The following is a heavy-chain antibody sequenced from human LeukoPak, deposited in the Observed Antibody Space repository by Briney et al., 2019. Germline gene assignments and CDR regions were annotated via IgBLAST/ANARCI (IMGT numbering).Heavy chain of an antibody. CDR1: GYTFTGYY. J-gene: IGHJ4*02. V-gene: IGHV1-2*02. CDR2: INPNSGGT. CDR3: ARAPGGSAPFDY. Sequence: SVKVSCKASGYTFTGYYMHWVRQAPGQGLEWMGWINPNSGGTNYAQKFQGRVTMTRDTSISTAYMELSRLRSDDTAVYYCARAPGGSAPFDYWGQGTLVTVSS. D-gene: IGHD2-15*01.